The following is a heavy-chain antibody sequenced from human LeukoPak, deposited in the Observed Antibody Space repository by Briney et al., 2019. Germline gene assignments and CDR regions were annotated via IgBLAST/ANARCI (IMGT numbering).Heavy chain of an antibody. CDR1: GGTFSSYA. D-gene: IGHD6-13*01. V-gene: IGHV1-69*04. Sequence: ASVKVSCKASGGTFSSYAISWVRQAPGQGLEWMGRIIPIFGIANYAQKFQGRVTITADKSTSTAYMELSSLRSEDTAVYCCAIAAAGKDYYYGMDVWGQGTTVTVSS. CDR3: AIAAAGKDYYYGMDV. CDR2: IIPIFGIA. J-gene: IGHJ6*02.